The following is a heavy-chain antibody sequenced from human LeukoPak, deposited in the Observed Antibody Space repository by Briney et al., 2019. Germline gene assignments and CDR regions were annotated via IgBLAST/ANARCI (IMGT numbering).Heavy chain of an antibody. CDR1: GGSISSSSYY. Sequence: SETLSLTCTVSGGSISSSSYYWGWIRQPPGKGLEWIGSIYYSGSTYYNPSLKSRVTISVDTSKNQFSLKLSSVTAADTAVYYCARVDAFLGFYFDYWGQGTLVTVSS. D-gene: IGHD3-3*02. CDR2: IYYSGST. CDR3: ARVDAFLGFYFDY. V-gene: IGHV4-39*07. J-gene: IGHJ4*02.